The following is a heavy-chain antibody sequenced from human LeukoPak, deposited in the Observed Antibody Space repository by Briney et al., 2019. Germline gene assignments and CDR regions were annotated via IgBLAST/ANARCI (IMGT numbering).Heavy chain of an antibody. CDR1: GFTFSSYG. CDR2: ISGSGGST. D-gene: IGHD3-22*01. J-gene: IGHJ4*02. Sequence: GGSLRLSCAASGFTFSSYGMSWVRQAPGKGLEWVSAISGSGGSTYYADSVKGRFTISRDNSKNTLYLQMNSLRAEDTAVYYCARDRRLYYYDSSGPSDYWGQGTLVTVSS. CDR3: ARDRRLYYYDSSGPSDY. V-gene: IGHV3-23*01.